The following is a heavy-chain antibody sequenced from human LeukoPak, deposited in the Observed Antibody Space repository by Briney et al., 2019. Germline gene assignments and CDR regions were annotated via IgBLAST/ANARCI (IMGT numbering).Heavy chain of an antibody. Sequence: GGSLRLSCAASGFTFSSYAMSWVRQAPGKGLEWVSAISGSGDSTYYADSVKGRFTISRDNSKNTLYLQMNSLRAEDTAVYYCAKVTDIVLMGSFDYWGQGTLVTVSS. V-gene: IGHV3-23*01. J-gene: IGHJ4*02. CDR2: ISGSGDST. CDR1: GFTFSSYA. CDR3: AKVTDIVLMGSFDY. D-gene: IGHD2-8*01.